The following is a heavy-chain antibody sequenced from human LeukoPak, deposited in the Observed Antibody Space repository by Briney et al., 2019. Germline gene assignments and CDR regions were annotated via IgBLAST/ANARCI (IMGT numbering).Heavy chain of an antibody. J-gene: IGHJ4*02. CDR3: ARGLRYFDWYFSD. CDR1: GGSISSGGYS. Sequence: SETLSLTCAVSGGSISSGGYSWSWIRQPPGKGLEWIGYIYHSGSTYYNPSLKSRVTISVDTSKNQFSLKLSSVTAADTAVYYCARGLRYFDWYFSDWGQGTLVTVSS. CDR2: IYHSGST. D-gene: IGHD3-9*01. V-gene: IGHV4-30-2*01.